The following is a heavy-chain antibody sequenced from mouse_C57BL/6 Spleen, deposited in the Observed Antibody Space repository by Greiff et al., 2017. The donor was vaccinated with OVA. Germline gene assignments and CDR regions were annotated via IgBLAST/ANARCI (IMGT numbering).Heavy chain of an antibody. CDR2: IDPSDSYT. V-gene: IGHV1-50*01. Sequence: QVQLQQPGAELVKPGASVKLSCKASGYTFTSYWMQWVKQRPGQGLEWIGEIDPSDSYTNYNQKFKGKATLTVDTSSSTSYMQLSSLTSEDSAVYYCARRGSPYYAMDYWGQGTSVTVSS. CDR1: GYTFTSYW. J-gene: IGHJ4*01. CDR3: ARRGSPYYAMDY.